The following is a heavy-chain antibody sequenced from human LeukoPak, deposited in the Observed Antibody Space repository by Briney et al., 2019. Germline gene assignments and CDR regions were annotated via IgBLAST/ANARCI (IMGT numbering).Heavy chain of an antibody. J-gene: IGHJ6*03. CDR3: ARGILGATTSYYYYYYYMDV. D-gene: IGHD1-26*01. V-gene: IGHV3-7*01. CDR1: GFTLSSYW. Sequence: GGSLRLSCAASGFTLSSYWMSWVRQAPGKGLEWVANIKQDGSEKYYVDSVKGRFTISRDNAKNSLYLQMNSLRAEDTAVYYCARGILGATTSYYYYYYYMDVWGKGTTVTISS. CDR2: IKQDGSEK.